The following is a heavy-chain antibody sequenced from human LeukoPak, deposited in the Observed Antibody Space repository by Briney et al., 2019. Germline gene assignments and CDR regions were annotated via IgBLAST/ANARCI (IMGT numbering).Heavy chain of an antibody. CDR1: GGSISSCY. CDR3: ARDSTMKSSTSCYDY. D-gene: IGHD2-2*01. J-gene: IGHJ4*02. Sequence: PSETLSLTCTVSGGSISSCYWSWIRQPAGKGLEWIGCIYTSGSTNYNPSLKSRVTMSVDTSKNQFSLKLSSVTAADTAVYYCARDSTMKSSTSCYDYWGQGTLVTVSS. CDR2: IYTSGST. V-gene: IGHV4-4*07.